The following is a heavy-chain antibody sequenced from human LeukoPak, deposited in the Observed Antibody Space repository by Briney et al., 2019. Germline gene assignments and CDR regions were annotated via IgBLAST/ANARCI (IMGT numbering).Heavy chain of an antibody. V-gene: IGHV3-7*03. J-gene: IGHJ5*02. CDR2: IKQDETEK. CDR3: AKDPWGRNYYDSSGYSA. Sequence: PGGSLRLSCTAPGFTFSNFWMGWVHQAPGKGLEWVANIKQDETEKFYLGSVKGRFTISRDNAKNSLYLQMNSLRAEDTAVYYCAKDPWGRNYYDSSGYSAWGQGTLVTVSS. CDR1: GFTFSNFW. D-gene: IGHD3-22*01.